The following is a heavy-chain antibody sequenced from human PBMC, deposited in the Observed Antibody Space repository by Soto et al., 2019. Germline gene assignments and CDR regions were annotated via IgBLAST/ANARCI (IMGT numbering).Heavy chain of an antibody. D-gene: IGHD2-15*01. Sequence: GGSLRLSCAASGFTFRNYAMHWVRQAPGKGLECVAVISYDGSNKFYRDYVKGRFTISRDNSKNTLYLQINSLRYEDTAVYYCARGDREDIAVVVGVRPGEYGVDVWGPGTTVTVSS. CDR2: ISYDGSNK. J-gene: IGHJ6*02. CDR1: GFTFRNYA. V-gene: IGHV3-30-3*01. CDR3: ARGDREDIAVVVGVRPGEYGVDV.